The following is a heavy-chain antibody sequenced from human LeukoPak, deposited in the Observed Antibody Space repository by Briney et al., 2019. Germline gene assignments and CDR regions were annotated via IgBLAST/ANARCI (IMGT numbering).Heavy chain of an antibody. V-gene: IGHV3-21*01. CDR1: GFTLSSYS. CDR3: ARVTMVRGVYDAFDI. Sequence: GGSLRLSCAACGFTLSSYSMNWVRQAPGKGLEWVSSISSSSSYIYYADSVKGRFTISRDNAKNSLYLQMNSLRAEDTAVYYCARVTMVRGVYDAFDIWGQGTMVTVSS. CDR2: ISSSSSYI. D-gene: IGHD3-10*01. J-gene: IGHJ3*02.